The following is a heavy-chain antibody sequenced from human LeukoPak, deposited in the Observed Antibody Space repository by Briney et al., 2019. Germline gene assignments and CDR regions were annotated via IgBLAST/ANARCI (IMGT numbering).Heavy chain of an antibody. CDR3: STYTHWVAGDV. V-gene: IGHV3-7*01. D-gene: IGHD3-16*01. J-gene: IGHJ6*02. Sequence: PGRSRRLPCAAAAFTFSDSWISWVRQPPGRWREWGANMNQDGSAKSYVDSVKGRFTISRDNARNSLYLQMSSLRPEDTGVYVCSTYTHWVAGDVWGQGTTVTVSS. CDR2: MNQDGSAK. CDR1: AFTFSDSW.